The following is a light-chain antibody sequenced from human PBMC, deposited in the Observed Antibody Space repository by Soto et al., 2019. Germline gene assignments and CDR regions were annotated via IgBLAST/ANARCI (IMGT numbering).Light chain of an antibody. J-gene: IGKJ1*01. V-gene: IGKV3-11*01. CDR3: QQRSNWRT. Sequence: PGARATLSCRASQSVSSYLAWYQQKPGQAPRLLIYDASNRATGIPARFSGSGSGTDFTLTISSLEPEDFAVYYCQQRSNWRTFGQGTKVEIK. CDR2: DAS. CDR1: QSVSSY.